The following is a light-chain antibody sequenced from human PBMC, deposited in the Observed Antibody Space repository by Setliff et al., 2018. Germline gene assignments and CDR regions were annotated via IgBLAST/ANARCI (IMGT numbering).Light chain of an antibody. V-gene: IGLV2-14*01. CDR3: SSYTSNTFV. J-gene: IGLJ1*01. CDR2: DVS. CDR1: SSDVGGYNF. Sequence: QSVLAQPASVSGSPGQSITISCTGTSSDVGGYNFVSWYQQHPGKAPKLMIYDVSKRPSGVSNRFSGSKSGNTASLTISGLQAEDEADYYCSSYTSNTFVFAAGTKVTVL.